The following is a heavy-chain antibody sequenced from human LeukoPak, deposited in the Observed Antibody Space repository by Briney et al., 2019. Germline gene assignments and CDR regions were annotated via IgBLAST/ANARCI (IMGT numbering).Heavy chain of an antibody. CDR2: INHSGST. J-gene: IGHJ5*02. Sequence: SETPSLTYAVYGGSFSGYYWSWIRQPPGKGLEWIGEINHSGSTNYNPSLKSRVTISVDTSKNQFSLKLSSVTAADTAVYYCARNYVLLWSRFDPWGQGTLVTVSS. CDR3: ARNYVLLWSRFDP. D-gene: IGHD3-10*01. V-gene: IGHV4-34*01. CDR1: GGSFSGYY.